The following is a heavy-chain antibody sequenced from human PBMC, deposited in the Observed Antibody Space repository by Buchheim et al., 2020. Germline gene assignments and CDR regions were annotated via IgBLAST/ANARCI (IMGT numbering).Heavy chain of an antibody. J-gene: IGHJ6*02. D-gene: IGHD3-3*01. CDR1: GFTFSNYA. Sequence: EVQLLESGGDLVQPGGSLRLSCVASGFTFSNYAMSWARQAPGKGLEWVSLISSSGGGTYYPGSVNGRFTISRDNAKNTLYLQMNSLRAEDTAVYYCAREEPFGVVHYYYYGMDVWGQGTT. CDR3: AREEPFGVVHYYYYGMDV. V-gene: IGHV3-23*01. CDR2: ISSSGGGT.